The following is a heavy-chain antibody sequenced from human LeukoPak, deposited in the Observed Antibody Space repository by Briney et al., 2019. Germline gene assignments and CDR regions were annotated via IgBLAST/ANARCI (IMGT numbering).Heavy chain of an antibody. D-gene: IGHD2-2*03. Sequence: SETLSLTCTVSGGSISSGDYYWSWIRQPPGKGLEWIGYIYYSGSTYYNPSLKSRVTISVDTSKNQFSLKLSSVTAADTAVYYCARDHFGYCSSTSCSHYYYYGMDVWGKGTTVTVSS. J-gene: IGHJ6*04. CDR2: IYYSGST. CDR3: ARDHFGYCSSTSCSHYYYYGMDV. V-gene: IGHV4-30-4*01. CDR1: GGSISSGDYY.